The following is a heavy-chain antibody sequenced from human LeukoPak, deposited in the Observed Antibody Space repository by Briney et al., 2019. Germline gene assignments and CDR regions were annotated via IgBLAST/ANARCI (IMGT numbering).Heavy chain of an antibody. CDR2: MNPNSGNT. Sequence: VASVKVSCKASRYTFTTYDINWVRQAAGQGLEWMGWMNPNSGNTGYAQKFQGRVTMTRNTSISTAYMELSSLRSEDTAVYYCARQLAARRRYYYYYYGMDVWGQGTTVTVSS. V-gene: IGHV1-8*02. CDR1: RYTFTTYD. J-gene: IGHJ6*02. CDR3: ARQLAARRRYYYYYYGMDV. D-gene: IGHD6-6*01.